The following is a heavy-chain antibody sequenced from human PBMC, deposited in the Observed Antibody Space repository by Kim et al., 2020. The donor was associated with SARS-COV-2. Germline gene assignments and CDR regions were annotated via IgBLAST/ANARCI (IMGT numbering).Heavy chain of an antibody. CDR2: ISSSSSYI. J-gene: IGHJ6*02. Sequence: GGSLRLSCAASGFTFSSYSMNWVRQAPGKGLEWVSSISSSSSYIYYADSVKGRFTISRDNAKNSLYLQMNSLRAEDTAVYYCARDWGSSGWHSIEYYYYGMDVWGQGTTVTVSS. D-gene: IGHD6-19*01. V-gene: IGHV3-21*01. CDR1: GFTFSSYS. CDR3: ARDWGSSGWHSIEYYYYGMDV.